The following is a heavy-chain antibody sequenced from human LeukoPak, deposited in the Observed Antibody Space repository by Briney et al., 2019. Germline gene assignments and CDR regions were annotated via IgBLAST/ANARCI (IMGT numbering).Heavy chain of an antibody. Sequence: GGSLRLSCAASGFTLNNYAMSWVRQAPGRGLEWVSATSSSDAGTYHADSVRGRFTISRDNSKNTLYLQMNSLRAEDAAVYYCARAPVTSCSGVLCYPFDYWGQGTLVTVSS. D-gene: IGHD2-15*01. CDR2: TSSSDAGT. CDR1: GFTLNNYA. CDR3: ARAPVTSCSGVLCYPFDY. V-gene: IGHV3-23*01. J-gene: IGHJ4*02.